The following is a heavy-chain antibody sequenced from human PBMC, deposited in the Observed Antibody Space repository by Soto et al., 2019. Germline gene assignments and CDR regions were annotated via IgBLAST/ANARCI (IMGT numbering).Heavy chain of an antibody. D-gene: IGHD3-22*01. J-gene: IGHJ6*02. CDR3: ARMAYYYDSSGYYLLHYYYGMDV. Sequence: QVQLQESGPGLVKPSETLSLTCTVSGGSISSYYWSWIRQPPGKGLEWIGYIYYSGRTNYNPSLKGRVTISVDTAKNQFSLKLSAVTAADTAVYYCARMAYYYDSSGYYLLHYYYGMDVWGQGTTVTVSS. CDR2: IYYSGRT. CDR1: GGSISSYY. V-gene: IGHV4-59*12.